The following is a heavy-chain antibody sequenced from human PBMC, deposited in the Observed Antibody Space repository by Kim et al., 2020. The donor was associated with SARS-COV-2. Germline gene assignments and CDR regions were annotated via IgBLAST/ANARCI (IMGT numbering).Heavy chain of an antibody. J-gene: IGHJ4*02. V-gene: IGHV6-1*01. Sequence: WYNDYAVSVKSRITIDPDTSKNQFSLQLNSVTPADTAVYYCARSASYSFDYWGQGTLVTVSS. CDR3: ARSASYSFDY. CDR2: WYN. D-gene: IGHD2-2*01.